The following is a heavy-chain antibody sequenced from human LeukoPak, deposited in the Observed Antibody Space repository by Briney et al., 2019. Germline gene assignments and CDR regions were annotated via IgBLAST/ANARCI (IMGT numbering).Heavy chain of an antibody. CDR3: AKVSYYDSSGYYEWFGP. CDR1: GFTFSSYA. Sequence: PGGSLRLSCAASGFTFSSYAMSWVRQAPGKGLEWVSAISGSGGSTYYADSVKGRFTISRDNSKNTLYLQMNSLRAEDTAVYYCAKVSYYDSSGYYEWFGPWGQGTLVTVSS. CDR2: ISGSGGST. V-gene: IGHV3-23*01. J-gene: IGHJ5*02. D-gene: IGHD3-22*01.